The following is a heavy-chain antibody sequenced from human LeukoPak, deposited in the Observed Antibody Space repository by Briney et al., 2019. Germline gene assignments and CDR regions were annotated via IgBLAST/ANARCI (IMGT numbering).Heavy chain of an antibody. CDR2: ISGSGGGT. CDR3: AKPRPYSSGWYVYY. CDR1: GFTFSSYA. J-gene: IGHJ4*02. D-gene: IGHD6-19*01. V-gene: IGHV3-23*01. Sequence: GGSLTLSCAASGFTFSSYAMSWVRQPPGKGLEWVSAISGSGGGTYYADSVKGRFTISRDNSKNTLYLQMNSLRAEDTAVYYCAKPRPYSSGWYVYYWGQGTLVTVSS.